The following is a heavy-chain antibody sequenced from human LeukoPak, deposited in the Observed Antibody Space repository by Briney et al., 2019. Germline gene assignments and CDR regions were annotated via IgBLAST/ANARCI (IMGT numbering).Heavy chain of an antibody. D-gene: IGHD2-15*01. Sequence: TSETLSLTCTVSGYSISNNFYWAWIRQSPGKGLEWIVSINHSWSTYYNPSLKSRVTISVDTSKNQFSLKLTSVTAADTAVYYCARQDADIDGQCLQFDYWGHGILVTVSS. CDR2: INHSWST. CDR3: ARQDADIDGQCLQFDY. J-gene: IGHJ4*01. CDR1: GYSISNNFY. V-gene: IGHV4-38-2*02.